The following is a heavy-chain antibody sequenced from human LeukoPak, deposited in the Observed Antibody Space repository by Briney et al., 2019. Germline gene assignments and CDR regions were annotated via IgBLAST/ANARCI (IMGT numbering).Heavy chain of an antibody. CDR1: GGSISSYY. J-gene: IGHJ6*03. Sequence: KSSETLSLTCTVSGGSISSYYWSWIRQPAGKGLEWIGRIYTSGSTNYNPSLKSRVTMSVDTSKNQFSLKLSSVTAADTAVYYCARDGTHSSIAAAGRFDYYYYYMDVWGKGTTVTISS. D-gene: IGHD6-13*01. CDR3: ARDGTHSSIAAAGRFDYYYYYMDV. CDR2: IYTSGST. V-gene: IGHV4-4*07.